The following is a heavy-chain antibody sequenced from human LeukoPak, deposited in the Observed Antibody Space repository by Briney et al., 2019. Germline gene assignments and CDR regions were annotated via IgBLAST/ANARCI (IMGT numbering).Heavy chain of an antibody. V-gene: IGHV1-2*02. J-gene: IGHJ4*02. CDR2: INPNSGGT. Sequence: GASVKVSCKASGYTFTGYYMHWVRQAPGQGLEWMGWINPNSGGTNYAQKFQGRVTMTRDTSISTAYMELSRLRSDDTAVYYYARDKGSIAAPFDYWGQGTLVTVSS. CDR1: GYTFTGYY. D-gene: IGHD6-6*01. CDR3: ARDKGSIAAPFDY.